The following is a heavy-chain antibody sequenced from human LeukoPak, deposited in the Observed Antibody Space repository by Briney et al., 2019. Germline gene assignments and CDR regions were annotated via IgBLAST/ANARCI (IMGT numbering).Heavy chain of an antibody. CDR1: GFTFSSYA. CDR2: ISGSGGST. V-gene: IGHV3-23*01. D-gene: IGHD6-19*01. J-gene: IGHJ4*02. Sequence: GGSLRLSCAASGFTFSSYAMSWVRQAPGKGLEWVSAISGSGGSTCYADSVKGRFTISRDNSKNTLYLQMNSLRAEDTAVYYCAKKLGSSGWNFDYWGQGTLVTVSS. CDR3: AKKLGSSGWNFDY.